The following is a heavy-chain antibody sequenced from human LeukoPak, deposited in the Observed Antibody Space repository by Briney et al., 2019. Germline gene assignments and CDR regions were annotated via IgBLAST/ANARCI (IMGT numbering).Heavy chain of an antibody. CDR1: GYTFTSYD. Sequence: ASVKVSCKASGYTFTSYDINWVRQAAGQGLEWMGWMKPNSGNTGYAQKFQGRVTMTRNTSIRTAYMELSRLRSEDTAMYYCARFFLTGYYYYGMDVWGQGTTVTVSS. D-gene: IGHD3-9*01. CDR3: ARFFLTGYYYYGMDV. CDR2: MKPNSGNT. V-gene: IGHV1-8*01. J-gene: IGHJ6*02.